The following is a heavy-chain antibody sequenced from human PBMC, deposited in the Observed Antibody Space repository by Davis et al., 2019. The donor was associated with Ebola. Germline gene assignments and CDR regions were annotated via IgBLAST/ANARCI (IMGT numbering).Heavy chain of an antibody. Sequence: PSETLSLTCSVSGDSVSSDTYYWGWIRQPPGEGLEWIGRIHNSGSTYYNPSLRNQVTISVDSSKNQFSMKVTSVTAADTALYYCARLSPLGTTVDYWGQGILVTVSS. CDR1: GDSVSSDTYY. CDR2: IHNSGST. J-gene: IGHJ4*02. D-gene: IGHD1-7*01. V-gene: IGHV4-39*01. CDR3: ARLSPLGTTVDY.